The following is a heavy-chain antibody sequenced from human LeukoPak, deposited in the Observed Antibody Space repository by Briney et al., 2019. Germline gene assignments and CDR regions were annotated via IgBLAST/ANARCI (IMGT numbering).Heavy chain of an antibody. J-gene: IGHJ6*02. Sequence: GGSLRLSCAASGFTFSSYWMSWVRQAPGKGLEWVANIKQDGSEKYYVDSVKGRFTISRDNAKNSLYLQMNSLRAEDTAVYYCATDMGEAGSGSYRFGLDVWGQGTTVTVSS. D-gene: IGHD3-22*01. CDR1: GFTFSSYW. CDR2: IKQDGSEK. CDR3: ATDMGEAGSGSYRFGLDV. V-gene: IGHV3-7*01.